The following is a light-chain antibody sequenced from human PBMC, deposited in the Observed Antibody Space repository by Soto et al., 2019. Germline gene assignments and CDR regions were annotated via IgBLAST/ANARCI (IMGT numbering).Light chain of an antibody. CDR2: AAS. CDR3: KQFGSSPGFT. CDR1: QSINNRY. J-gene: IGKJ3*01. Sequence: EIVLTQSPGTLSLSPGERATLSCRASQSINNRYLAWYQQKPGQAPRLLIYAASSRATGIPDRFSGSGSGTDSPLPISRLEPEAFAVYSRKQFGSSPGFTFGPGTKVDIK. V-gene: IGKV3-20*01.